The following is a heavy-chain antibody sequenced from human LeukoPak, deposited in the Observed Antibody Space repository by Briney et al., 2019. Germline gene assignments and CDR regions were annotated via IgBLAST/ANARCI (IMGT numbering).Heavy chain of an antibody. Sequence: GSLRLSCAASGFTFSDYYMSWIRQPPGKGLEWIGEINHSGSASYNPSLKSRVTISVDTSKNQFSLNLNSVTAADTAVYYCARHLYSSSLYYYYSIDVWGKGTPVTVSS. J-gene: IGHJ6*03. D-gene: IGHD6-6*01. CDR2: INHSGSA. V-gene: IGHV4-34*01. CDR3: ARHLYSSSLYYYYSIDV. CDR1: GFTFSDYY.